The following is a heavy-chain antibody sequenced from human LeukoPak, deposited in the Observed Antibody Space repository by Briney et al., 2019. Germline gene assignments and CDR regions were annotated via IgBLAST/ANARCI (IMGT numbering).Heavy chain of an antibody. V-gene: IGHV5-51*01. CDR3: ARHVYSSGWPPPHGFDY. D-gene: IGHD6-19*01. J-gene: IGHJ4*02. Sequence: GESLKISCKGSAYSFTSYWIGWVRQMPGKGLEWMGTIYPGDSDTRYSPSFQGQVTISADKSISTAYLQWSSLKASDTAMYYCARHVYSSGWPPPHGFDYWGQGTLVTVSS. CDR2: IYPGDSDT. CDR1: AYSFTSYW.